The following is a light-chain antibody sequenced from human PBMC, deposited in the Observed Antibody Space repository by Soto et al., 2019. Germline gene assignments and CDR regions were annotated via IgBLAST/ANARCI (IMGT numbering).Light chain of an antibody. J-gene: IGKJ5*01. CDR1: QSISSN. CDR3: QQCNNWPLSIT. CDR2: HTS. Sequence: EIVMTQSPATLSVSPGERVILSCRASQSISSNVAWYQQKPGQAPRLLIYHTSTRATGVPARFRGSGSGTEFTLTISSLQSEDFGVYYCQQCNNWPLSITFGQGTRLEIK. V-gene: IGKV3-15*01.